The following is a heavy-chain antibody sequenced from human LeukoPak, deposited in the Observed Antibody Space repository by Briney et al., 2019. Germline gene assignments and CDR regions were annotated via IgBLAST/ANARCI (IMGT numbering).Heavy chain of an antibody. D-gene: IGHD2-8*01. J-gene: IGHJ4*02. CDR1: GLSFIDAW. V-gene: IGHV3-15*01. CDR2: IKGRTDDETS. CDR3: TWMATVYTVDI. Sequence: GESLRLSCEVSGLSFIDAWMRWVRQTPGRGLEWVGRIKGRTDDETSDFAAPVKGRFTISRDVSKNTVYLHMNRLTSDDTAVYYCTWMATVYTVDIWGQGTRVTVSS.